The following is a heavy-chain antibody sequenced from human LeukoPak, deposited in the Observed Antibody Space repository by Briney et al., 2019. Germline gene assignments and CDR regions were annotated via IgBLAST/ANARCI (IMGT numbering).Heavy chain of an antibody. D-gene: IGHD1-26*01. CDR1: GYTFTSYD. Sequence: ASVKVSCKASGYTFTSYDINWVRQATGQGLEWMGWMNPNSGSTYYAQKFQGRVTMTRNTSISTAYMELSSLRSEDTAVYYCVRGPSGFKDYYMDVWGKGTTVTVSS. CDR2: MNPNSGST. V-gene: IGHV1-8*01. CDR3: VRGPSGFKDYYMDV. J-gene: IGHJ6*03.